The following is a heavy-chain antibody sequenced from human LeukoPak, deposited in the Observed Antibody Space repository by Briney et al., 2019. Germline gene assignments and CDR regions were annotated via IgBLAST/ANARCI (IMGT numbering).Heavy chain of an antibody. CDR2: IHHSRST. J-gene: IGHJ1*01. CDR1: GGSTSSYY. V-gene: IGHV4-59*01. D-gene: IGHD3/OR15-3a*01. Sequence: PSETLSLTCTVSGGSTSSYYWSWVRQPPGKGLEWIGNIHHSRSTNYHSSLMSRVTMSIDTSKNLFSLNLNSVTAADTAVYYCAGWVWTVSRVEYFENWGQGTLVTVTS. CDR3: AGWVWTVSRVEYFEN.